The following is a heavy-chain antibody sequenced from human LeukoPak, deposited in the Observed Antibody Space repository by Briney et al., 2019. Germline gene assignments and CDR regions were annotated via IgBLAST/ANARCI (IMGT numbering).Heavy chain of an antibody. CDR3: ARDSLGAGTVGATSGY. V-gene: IGHV4-39*02. CDR1: GGSISSSSYY. J-gene: IGHJ4*02. Sequence: SETLSLTCAVSGGSISSSSYYWGWIRQPPGKGLEWIGNIYYSGNTYYNPSLKSRVNISVDTSKNQFSLKLSSVTAADTAVYYYARDSLGAGTVGATSGYWGQGTLVTVSS. D-gene: IGHD1-26*01. CDR2: IYYSGNT.